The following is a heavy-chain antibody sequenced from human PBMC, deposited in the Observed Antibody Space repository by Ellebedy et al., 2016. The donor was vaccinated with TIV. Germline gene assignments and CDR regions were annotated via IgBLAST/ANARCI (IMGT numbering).Heavy chain of an antibody. CDR1: GFTFSNTY. J-gene: IGHJ4*02. D-gene: IGHD2-15*01. Sequence: GGSLRLSCAASGFTFSNTYMGWVRQAPGKGLVWVSVIYSGGSTYYADSVKGRFTISRDNSKNTLFLQMNSLRAEDTAVYYCGTPGGYVSGFGQWGQGTLVTVSS. CDR2: IYSGGST. CDR3: GTPGGYVSGFGQ. V-gene: IGHV3-53*01.